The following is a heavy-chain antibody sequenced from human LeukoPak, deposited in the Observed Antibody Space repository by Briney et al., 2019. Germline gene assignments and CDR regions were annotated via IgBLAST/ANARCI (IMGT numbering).Heavy chain of an antibody. CDR2: INPNSGRT. CDR3: ARGRSGLAAAGTYDY. V-gene: IGHV1-8*01. CDR1: GYTFTSSD. Sequence: WASVKVSCKASGYTFTSSDINWVRQAAGQGLEWMGWINPNSGRTGYAQKFQGRVTMTANTSISTAYMGLSSLRFDDTAVYYCARGRSGLAAAGTYDYWGQGTLITVSS. J-gene: IGHJ4*02. D-gene: IGHD6-13*01.